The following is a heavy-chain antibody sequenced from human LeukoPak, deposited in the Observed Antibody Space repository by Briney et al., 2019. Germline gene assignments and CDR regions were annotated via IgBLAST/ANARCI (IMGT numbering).Heavy chain of an antibody. CDR2: IDSSGSYT. V-gene: IGHV5-10-1*01. CDR3: PRLGYSSGASRVNNRCDP. CDR1: GYSFTSYW. Sequence: GESLKISCKGSGYSFTSYWISWVRPMPGKGLEWMGRIDSSGSYTNYSPSFQGHATLSPDKSIRTAPLQWSSLKASDTAMYYCPRLGYSSGASRVNNRCDPWGQGTLVTVSS. J-gene: IGHJ5*02. D-gene: IGHD6-19*01.